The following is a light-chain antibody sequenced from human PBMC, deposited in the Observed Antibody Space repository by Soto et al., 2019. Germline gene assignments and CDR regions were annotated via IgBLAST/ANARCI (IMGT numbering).Light chain of an antibody. V-gene: IGKV3-15*01. CDR1: QSVSSN. CDR3: QQYNVWPLT. CDR2: VAS. J-gene: IGKJ4*01. Sequence: EIVMTQSLATLSVSPGERATLSCRASQSVSSNLAWYQQKPGQTPKLLIYVASTRATGIPARFSGSGSGTEFTLTISSLQSEDFAVYYCQQYNVWPLTFGGGTKEEFK.